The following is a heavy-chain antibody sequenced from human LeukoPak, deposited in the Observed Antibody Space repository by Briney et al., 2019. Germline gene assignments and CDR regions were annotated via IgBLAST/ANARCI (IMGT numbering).Heavy chain of an antibody. J-gene: IGHJ4*02. CDR1: GYTFTGYY. CDR3: ARHTNPEIGGVIVDYFDY. CDR2: INPNSGGT. Sequence: ASVKVSCKASGYTFTGYYMHWVRQAPGQGLEWMGWINPNSGGTNYAQKFQGRVTMTRDASISTAYMELSRLRSDDTAVYYCARHTNPEIGGVIVDYFDYWGQGTLVTV. D-gene: IGHD3-16*02. V-gene: IGHV1-2*02.